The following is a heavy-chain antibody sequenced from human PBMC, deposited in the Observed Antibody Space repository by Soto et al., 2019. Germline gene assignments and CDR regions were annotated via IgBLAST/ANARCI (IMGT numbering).Heavy chain of an antibody. CDR3: AYCQLGATVLQQ. Sequence: QVQLVESGGGLVKPGGSLRLSCTASGFTLSDYYVSWIRQAPGKGLECISYIRSDNSNTFYADSLKARFTISKENAENSLYLQVNNLRAEDTAGYFCAYCQLGATVLQQWGQGMLVTVSS. D-gene: IGHD1-26*01. J-gene: IGHJ1*01. V-gene: IGHV3-11*01. CDR2: IRSDNSNT. CDR1: GFTLSDYY.